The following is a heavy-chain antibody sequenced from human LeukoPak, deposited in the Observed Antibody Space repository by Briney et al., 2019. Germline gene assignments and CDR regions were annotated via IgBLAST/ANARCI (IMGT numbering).Heavy chain of an antibody. CDR1: GGTFSSYA. J-gene: IGHJ4*02. D-gene: IGHD3-10*01. CDR3: AREKYYYGSGSYPFDY. CDR2: IIPIFGTA. V-gene: IGHV1-69*05. Sequence: ASVKVSCKASGGTFSSYAISWVRQAPGQGLEWMGGIIPIFGTANYARKLQGRVTMTTDTFTSTAYMELRSLRSDDTAVYYCAREKYYYGSGSYPFDYWGQGTLVTVSS.